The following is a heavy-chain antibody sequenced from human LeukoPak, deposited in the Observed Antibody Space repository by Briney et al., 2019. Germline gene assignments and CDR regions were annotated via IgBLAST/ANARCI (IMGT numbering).Heavy chain of an antibody. CDR3: AKGPRDDYFDY. J-gene: IGHJ4*02. CDR1: GFTFSDYC. CDR2: ISGSGGST. Sequence: PGGSLRLSCAASGFTFSDYCMSWIRQAPGKGLEWVSAISGSGGSTYYADSVKGRFTISRDNSKNTLYLQMNSLRAEDTAVYYCAKGPRDDYFDYWGQGTLVTVSS. V-gene: IGHV3-23*01.